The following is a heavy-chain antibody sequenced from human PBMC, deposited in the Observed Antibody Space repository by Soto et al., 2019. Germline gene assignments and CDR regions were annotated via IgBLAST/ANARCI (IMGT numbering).Heavy chain of an antibody. D-gene: IGHD3-22*01. V-gene: IGHV1-18*01. Sequence: QVQLVQSGAEVKKPGASVKVSCKASGYTFTSYGISWVRQAPGQGLEWMGWIGAYNGNTNYAQKLQGRVTMTTDTSTSTAYMELRSLRSDDTAVYYCARDLGYYYDSSGNEYFQHWGQGTLVTVSS. J-gene: IGHJ1*01. CDR1: GYTFTSYG. CDR2: IGAYNGNT. CDR3: ARDLGYYYDSSGNEYFQH.